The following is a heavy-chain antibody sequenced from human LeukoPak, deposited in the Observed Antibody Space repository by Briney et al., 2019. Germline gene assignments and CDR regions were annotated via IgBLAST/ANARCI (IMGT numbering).Heavy chain of an antibody. D-gene: IGHD1-26*01. J-gene: IGHJ6*02. Sequence: GRSLRLSCAASGFTFSSYGMLWVRQAPGKGLEWVAVISYDGSNKYYADSVKGRFTISRDNAKNSLYLQMNSLRAEDTAVYYCARGKNWELPLPMDVWGQGTTVTVSS. CDR3: ARGKNWELPLPMDV. CDR1: GFTFSSYG. V-gene: IGHV3-30*03. CDR2: ISYDGSNK.